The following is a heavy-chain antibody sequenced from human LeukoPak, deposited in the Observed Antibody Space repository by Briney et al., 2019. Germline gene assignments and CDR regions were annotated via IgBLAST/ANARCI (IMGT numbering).Heavy chain of an antibody. CDR2: ISGSSSYI. CDR3: ARGGGGTYYHLLDY. CDR1: GFTFSSYE. Sequence: PGGSLRLSCAASGFTFSSYEMNWVRQAPGKGLEWVSSISGSSSYIYYADSLKGRFTISRDNAKNSLYLQMDSLRAEDTAVYYWARGGGGTYYHLLDYWGQGTLVTVSS. J-gene: IGHJ4*02. V-gene: IGHV3-21*01. D-gene: IGHD1-26*01.